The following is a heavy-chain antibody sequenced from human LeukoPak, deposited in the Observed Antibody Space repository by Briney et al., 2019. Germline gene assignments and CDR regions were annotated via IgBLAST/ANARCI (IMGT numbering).Heavy chain of an antibody. D-gene: IGHD2-2*01. CDR2: TYYRSTWCN. J-gene: IGHJ5*02. CDR3: ARRLTQYDCFDP. V-gene: IGHV6-1*01. Sequence: SQTLSLTCAISGDSVSSNSVTWNWIRQSPSRGLEWLGRTYYRSTWCNDYAVSVRGRITVNPDTSKNQFSLHLNSVTPEDTAVYYCARRLTQYDCFDPWGQGILVTVSS. CDR1: GDSVSSNSVT.